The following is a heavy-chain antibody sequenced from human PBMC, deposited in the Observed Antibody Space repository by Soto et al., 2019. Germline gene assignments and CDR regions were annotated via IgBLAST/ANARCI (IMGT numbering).Heavy chain of an antibody. Sequence: ASVKVSCKASGYTFTSYAMHWVRQAPGQRLEWMGWINAGNGNTKYSQKFQGRVTITRDTSASTAYMELSSLRSEDTAVYYCARDELAVVGNDYFDYWGQGTLVTVSS. CDR1: GYTFTSYA. V-gene: IGHV1-3*01. D-gene: IGHD6-19*01. CDR2: INAGNGNT. CDR3: ARDELAVVGNDYFDY. J-gene: IGHJ4*02.